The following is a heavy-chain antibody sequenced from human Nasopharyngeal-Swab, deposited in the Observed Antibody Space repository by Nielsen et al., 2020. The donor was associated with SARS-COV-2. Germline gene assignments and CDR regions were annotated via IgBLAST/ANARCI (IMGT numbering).Heavy chain of an antibody. CDR3: ARGTPFDY. CDR2: IYRLGGT. Sequence: WIRQPPGKGLEWIGYIYRLGGTSYNPSLKSRVTIPLDASNNQFSLRLSSVTAADTAMFYCARGTPFDYWGQGILVTVSS. D-gene: IGHD1-1*01. V-gene: IGHV4-31*02. J-gene: IGHJ4*02.